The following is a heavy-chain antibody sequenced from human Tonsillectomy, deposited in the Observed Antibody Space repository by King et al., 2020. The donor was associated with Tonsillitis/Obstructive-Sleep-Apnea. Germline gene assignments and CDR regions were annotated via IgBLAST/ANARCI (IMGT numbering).Heavy chain of an antibody. J-gene: IGHJ6*03. D-gene: IGHD3-3*01. CDR2: FKSKTDGGTT. CDR1: GFTFSNAW. V-gene: IGHV3-15*01. CDR3: TTDVRFLSGYYPGDYYYYYMDV. Sequence: VQLVESGGGLVKPGGSLRLSCADSGFTFSNAWMSWVRQAPGKGLEWVGRFKSKTDGGTTNYAAPVNGRFTVSRDDSKNTLYLQMNSLKTEDTAVYYCTTDVRFLSGYYPGDYYYYYMDVWGKGTTVTVSS.